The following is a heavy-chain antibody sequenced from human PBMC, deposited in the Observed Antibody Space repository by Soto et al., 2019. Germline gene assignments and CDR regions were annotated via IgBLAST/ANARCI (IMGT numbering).Heavy chain of an antibody. Sequence: QITLNESGPTQVKPRQTLTLTCTFSGFSLTTSGVGVGWIRQSPGKATEWLALIYWDDEKRYSPSLKSRLTITKDTSKIQVVLTMADLDPADTATYYCAHRVLRTVFGLVTTTAIYFDFWGQGTPVAVSS. CDR1: GFSLTTSGVG. D-gene: IGHD3-3*01. J-gene: IGHJ4*02. CDR2: IYWDDEK. V-gene: IGHV2-5*02. CDR3: AHRVLRTVFGLVTTTAIYFDF.